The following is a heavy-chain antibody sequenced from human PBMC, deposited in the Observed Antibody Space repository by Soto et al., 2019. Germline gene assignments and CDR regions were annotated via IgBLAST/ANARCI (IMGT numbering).Heavy chain of an antibody. CDR1: GFTFSSYV. J-gene: IGHJ1*01. Sequence: QVQLVESGGGVVQPGRSLRLSCAASGFTFSSYVMHWVRQAPDKGLEWVAIISDDGSNKYYADSVKGRFTISRENAKITIYLEMDNLSAEDTALYYCAAGQVTVVTPAYCQHWGQGTLVALSS. D-gene: IGHD2-21*02. V-gene: IGHV3-30*03. CDR2: ISDDGSNK. CDR3: AAGQVTVVTPAYCQH.